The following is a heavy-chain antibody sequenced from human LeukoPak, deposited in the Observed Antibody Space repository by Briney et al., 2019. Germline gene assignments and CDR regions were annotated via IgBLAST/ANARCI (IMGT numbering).Heavy chain of an antibody. J-gene: IGHJ4*02. V-gene: IGHV1-3*01. CDR1: GYTFASYT. D-gene: IGHD3-10*01. CDR3: ARSSSGTYHY. Sequence: ASVKVSCKTSGYTFASYTMHWLRQAPGQSLEWMGWIKGDNGNTKYSEKFRGRVTITRDTSASSAYMELSSLRSEDTAVYYCARSSSGTYHYWGQGTLVTVSS. CDR2: IKGDNGNT.